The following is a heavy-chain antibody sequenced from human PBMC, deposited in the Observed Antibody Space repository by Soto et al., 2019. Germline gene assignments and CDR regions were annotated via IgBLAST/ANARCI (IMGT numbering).Heavy chain of an antibody. CDR1: GGSISSGGYY. D-gene: IGHD1-26*01. CDR3: ARHSASWQWFDY. V-gene: IGHV4-31*03. Sequence: QVQLQESGPGLVKPSQTLSLTCSVSGGSISSGGYYWSWIRQHPEKGLEWIGYIYYSGSTNYNPSLQRRVIISVDTSSNRFSLDLRSVTAADTAIYYCARHSASWQWFDYWGQGTLVTVSS. J-gene: IGHJ5*01. CDR2: IYYSGST.